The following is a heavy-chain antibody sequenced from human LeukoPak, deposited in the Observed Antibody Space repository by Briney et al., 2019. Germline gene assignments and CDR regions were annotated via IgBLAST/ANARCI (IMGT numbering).Heavy chain of an antibody. CDR1: GFTFSSYG. J-gene: IGHJ4*02. CDR2: IRYDGSNK. D-gene: IGHD6-13*01. CDR3: AKEQGYSSSPPLGDY. Sequence: PGGSLRLSCAASGFTFSSYGMHWVRQAPGKGLGWVAFIRYDGSNKYYADSVRGRFTISRDNSKNTLYLQTNSLRAEDTAVYYCAKEQGYSSSPPLGDYWGQGTLVTVSS. V-gene: IGHV3-30*02.